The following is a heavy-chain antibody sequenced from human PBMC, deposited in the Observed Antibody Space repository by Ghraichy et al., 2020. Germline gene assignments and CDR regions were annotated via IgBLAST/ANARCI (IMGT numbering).Heavy chain of an antibody. V-gene: IGHV3-9*01. Sequence: GGSLRLSCAASGFTFDDYAMHWVRQAPGKGLEWVSGISWNSGSIGYADSVKGRFTISRDNAKNSLYLQMNSLRAEDTALYYCAKDSSGYYPYYFDYWGQGTLVTVSS. CDR2: ISWNSGSI. J-gene: IGHJ4*02. D-gene: IGHD3-22*01. CDR3: AKDSSGYYPYYFDY. CDR1: GFTFDDYA.